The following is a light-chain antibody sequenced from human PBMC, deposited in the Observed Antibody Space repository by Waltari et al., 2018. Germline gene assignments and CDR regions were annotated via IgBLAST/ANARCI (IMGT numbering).Light chain of an antibody. J-gene: IGKJ3*01. CDR3: GQYGSPPLT. CDR2: GAS. V-gene: IGKV3-20*01. CDR1: QSVTNNY. Sequence: EIVLTQSPGTLSLSPGERATLPCRASQSVTNNYLAWYQQKPGQAPRPLLYGASSRATGIPDRFSGSGSGTDFTLTITRLEPEDFAVYYCGQYGSPPLTFGPGTKVDVK.